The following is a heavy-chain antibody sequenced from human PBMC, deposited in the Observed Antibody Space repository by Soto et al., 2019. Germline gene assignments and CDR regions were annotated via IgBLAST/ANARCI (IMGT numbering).Heavy chain of an antibody. CDR2: IIPILGIA. V-gene: IGHV1-69*02. D-gene: IGHD4-17*01. CDR1: GGTFSSYT. J-gene: IGHJ3*02. Sequence: QVQLVQSGAEVKKPGSSVKVSCKASGGTFSSYTISWVRQAPGQGLEWMGRIIPILGIANYAQKFQGRVTITADKSTSTAYMELSSLRSEDTAVYYCARRGYDYGGPPGAFDIWGQGTMVTVSS. CDR3: ARRGYDYGGPPGAFDI.